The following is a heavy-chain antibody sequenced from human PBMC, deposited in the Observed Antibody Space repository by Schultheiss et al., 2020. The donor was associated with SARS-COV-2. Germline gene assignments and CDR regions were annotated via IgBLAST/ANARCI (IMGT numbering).Heavy chain of an antibody. CDR3: ARSEYGVSSAFDM. CDR2: IYTSEST. V-gene: IGHV4-4*07. D-gene: IGHD3-16*01. CDR1: GGSISSYY. J-gene: IGHJ6*02. Sequence: SETLSLTCTVSGGSISSYYWSWIRQPAGKGLEWIGRIYTSESTNYNPSLKSRVTMSVDTSKNQLSLKLSSVTAADTAVYYCARSEYGVSSAFDMWGQGTTVTVSS.